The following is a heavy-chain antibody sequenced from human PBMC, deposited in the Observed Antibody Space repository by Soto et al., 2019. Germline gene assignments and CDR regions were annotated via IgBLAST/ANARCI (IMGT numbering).Heavy chain of an antibody. Sequence: ASVTVSCNASGSTFTSYDINWVRQATGQGLEWMGWMNPNSGNTGYAQKFQGRVTMTRNTSISTAYMELSSLRSEDTAVYYCARVRGMRPKYCGGDCSVFHYWGQGTLVNVS. CDR3: ARVRGMRPKYCGGDCSVFHY. D-gene: IGHD2-21*02. CDR1: GSTFTSYD. J-gene: IGHJ4*02. CDR2: MNPNSGNT. V-gene: IGHV1-8*01.